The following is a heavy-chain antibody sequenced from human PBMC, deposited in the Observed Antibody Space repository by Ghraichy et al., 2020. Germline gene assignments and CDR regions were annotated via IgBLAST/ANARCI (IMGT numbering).Heavy chain of an antibody. CDR3: AKDRKYSGSMDV. V-gene: IGHV3-30*02. Sequence: GESLNISCAASGFSFSDFGMHWFRQAPGKGLDWVAFIRYDGSSEYYVDSVKGRFTISRDNSKNTLYLQMNSLRDEDTAGYYCAKDRKYSGSMDVWGQGTTVTVSS. J-gene: IGHJ6*02. D-gene: IGHD1-1*01. CDR2: IRYDGSSE. CDR1: GFSFSDFG.